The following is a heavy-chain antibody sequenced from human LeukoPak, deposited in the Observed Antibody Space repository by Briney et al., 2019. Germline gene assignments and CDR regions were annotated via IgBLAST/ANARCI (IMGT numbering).Heavy chain of an antibody. Sequence: GGSLRLSCAASGFTFSSYSMNWVRQAPGKGLEWVSFISSSSSSYIYYAGSVKGRFTISRDNAKNSLYLQMNSLRAEDTAVYYCARGEYGSGSYHIDYWGQGTLVTVSS. CDR1: GFTFSSYS. CDR3: ARGEYGSGSYHIDY. J-gene: IGHJ4*02. D-gene: IGHD3-10*01. CDR2: ISSSSSSYI. V-gene: IGHV3-21*01.